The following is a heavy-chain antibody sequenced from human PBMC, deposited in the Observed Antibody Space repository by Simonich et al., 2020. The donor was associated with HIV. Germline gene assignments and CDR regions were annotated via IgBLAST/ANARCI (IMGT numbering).Heavy chain of an antibody. Sequence: EVQLVESGGDLVQPGRSLRLSCTASGFTFGDYAMTWVRQAPGKGLEGVGFIRTKLYGGKNEYAESVKGRFTISRDDSKSIAYLQMNSLKTEDTAMYYCTRHLVVWGSRGHSYFDYWGQGTQVTVSS. V-gene: IGHV3-49*04. D-gene: IGHD3-16*01. J-gene: IGHJ4*02. CDR2: IRTKLYGGKN. CDR1: GFTFGDYA. CDR3: TRHLVVWGSRGHSYFDY.